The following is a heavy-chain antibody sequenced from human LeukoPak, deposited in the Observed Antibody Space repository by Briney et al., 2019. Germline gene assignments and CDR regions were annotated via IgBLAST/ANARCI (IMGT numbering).Heavy chain of an antibody. D-gene: IGHD2-15*01. V-gene: IGHV3-20*04. CDR3: ARGGGGYCSGGSCYTYYFDY. J-gene: IGHJ4*02. Sequence: GGSLRLSCAASGFTFDDYGMSWVRQAPGKGLEWVSGINWNGGSTGYADSVKGRFTISRDNAKNSLYLQMNSLRAEDTALYYCARGGGGYCSGGSCYTYYFDYWGQGTPVTVSS. CDR2: INWNGGST. CDR1: GFTFDDYG.